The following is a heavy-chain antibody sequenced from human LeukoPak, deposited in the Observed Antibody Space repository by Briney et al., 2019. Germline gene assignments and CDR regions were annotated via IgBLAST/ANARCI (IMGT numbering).Heavy chain of an antibody. J-gene: IGHJ4*02. D-gene: IGHD3-22*01. Sequence: TSSETLSLTCTVSGGSISSSSYYWGWIRQPPGKGLEWIGSIYYSGSTYYNPSLKSRVTISVDTSKNQFSLKLSSVTAADTAVYYCARDSLIGYYYDYWGQGTLVTVSS. CDR3: ARDSLIGYYYDY. CDR2: IYYSGST. V-gene: IGHV4-39*07. CDR1: GGSISSSSYY.